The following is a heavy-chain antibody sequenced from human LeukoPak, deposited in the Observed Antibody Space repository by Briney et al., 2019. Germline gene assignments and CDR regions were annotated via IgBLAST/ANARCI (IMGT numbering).Heavy chain of an antibody. CDR3: ARDLMEYQLLGIGWFDP. J-gene: IGHJ5*02. D-gene: IGHD2-2*01. V-gene: IGHV6-1*01. CDR2: TYYRSKWYN. CDR1: GDSVSSNSAA. Sequence: SQTLTLTCAISGDSVSSNSAAWNWIRQSPSRGLEWLGRTYYRSKWYNDYAVSVKSRITINPDTSKNQFSLQLNSVTPEDTAVYYCARDLMEYQLLGIGWFDPWGQGTLVTVSS.